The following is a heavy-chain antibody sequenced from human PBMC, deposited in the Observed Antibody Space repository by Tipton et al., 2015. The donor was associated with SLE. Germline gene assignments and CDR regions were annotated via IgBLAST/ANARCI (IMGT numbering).Heavy chain of an antibody. CDR3: ARERCSTSCSAFDY. CDR2: ISADDNT. CDR1: GFTFSSCA. Sequence: SLRLSCAASGFTFSSCAMSWVRQAPGKGLEWVSAISADDNTYYADSLKGRFTISRDNSKNTLYLQMNSLRAEDTAVYYCARERCSTSCSAFDYWGQGTLVTVSS. D-gene: IGHD2-2*01. J-gene: IGHJ4*02. V-gene: IGHV3-23*01.